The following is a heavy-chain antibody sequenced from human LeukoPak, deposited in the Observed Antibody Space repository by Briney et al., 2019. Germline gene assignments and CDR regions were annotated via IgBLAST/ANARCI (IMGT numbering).Heavy chain of an antibody. J-gene: IGHJ5*02. V-gene: IGHV3-30*18. CDR3: AKNLFSYSDDYVVFAS. D-gene: IGHD4-17*01. Sequence: GGSLRLSCAASGFTFSSYGMHWVRQAPGKGLEWVAVISYDGSNKYYADSVKGRFTISRDNSKNTLYLQMNSLRAEDTAMYYCAKNLFSYSDDYVVFASWGQGTLVTVSS. CDR1: GFTFSSYG. CDR2: ISYDGSNK.